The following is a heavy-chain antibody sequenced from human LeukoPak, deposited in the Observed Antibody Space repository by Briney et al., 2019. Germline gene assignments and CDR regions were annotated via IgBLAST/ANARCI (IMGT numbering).Heavy chain of an antibody. D-gene: IGHD3-3*02. J-gene: IGHJ6*03. CDR3: ARAPNPLAYYYYMDV. CDR1: GGSISSYY. CDR2: IYTSGST. V-gene: IGHV4-4*07. Sequence: SETLSLTCTVSGGSISSYYWSWIRQPAGKGLEWIGRIYTSGSTNYNPSLKSRVTMSVDTSKNQFSLKLSSVTAADTAVYYCARAPNPLAYYYYMDVWGKGTTVTVSS.